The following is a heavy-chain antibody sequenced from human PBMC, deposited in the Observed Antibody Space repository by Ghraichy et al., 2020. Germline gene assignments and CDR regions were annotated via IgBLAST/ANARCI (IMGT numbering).Heavy chain of an antibody. D-gene: IGHD6-13*01. V-gene: IGHV3-23*01. CDR2: ISGSGGST. CDR1: GFTFSSYA. CDR3: AKPLGGPDSSSWYSYAY. Sequence: GSLRLSCAASGFTFSSYAMSWVRQAPGKGLEWVSAISGSGGSTYYADSVKGRFTISRDNSKNTLYLQMNSLRAEDTAVYYCAKPLGGPDSSSWYSYAYWGQGTLVTVSS. J-gene: IGHJ4*02.